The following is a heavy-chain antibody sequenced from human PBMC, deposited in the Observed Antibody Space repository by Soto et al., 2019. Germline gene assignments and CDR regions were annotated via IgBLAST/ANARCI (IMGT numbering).Heavy chain of an antibody. V-gene: IGHV3-33*01. D-gene: IGHD5-18*01. Sequence: QVQLVESGGGVVQPGRSLRLSCAASGFTFSSYGMHRVRQAPGKGLEWVAVIWYDGSNKYYADSVKGRFTISRDNSKNTLYLQMNSLRAEDTAVYYCARDLSRGYSYGSDYWGQGTLVSVSS. CDR1: GFTFSSYG. CDR3: ARDLSRGYSYGSDY. J-gene: IGHJ4*02. CDR2: IWYDGSNK.